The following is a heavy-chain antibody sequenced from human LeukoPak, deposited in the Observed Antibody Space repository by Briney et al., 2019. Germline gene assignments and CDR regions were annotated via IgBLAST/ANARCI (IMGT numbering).Heavy chain of an antibody. D-gene: IGHD3/OR15-3a*01. V-gene: IGHV4-59*01. CDR3: ARVCNWTGEDAFDI. CDR2: IYYSGST. Sequence: PSETLSLTCTVSGGSISSYYWSWIRQPPGKGLEWIGYIYYSGSTNYNPSLKSRVTISVDTSKNQFSLKPSSVTAADTAVYYCARVCNWTGEDAFDIWGQGTMVTVSS. CDR1: GGSISSYY. J-gene: IGHJ3*02.